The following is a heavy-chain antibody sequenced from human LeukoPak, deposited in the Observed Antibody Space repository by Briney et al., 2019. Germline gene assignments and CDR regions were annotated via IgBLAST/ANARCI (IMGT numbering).Heavy chain of an antibody. Sequence: SETLSLTCAVYGGSFSGYYWSWIRQPPGKGLEWIGEINHSGSTNYNPSLKSRVTISVDTSKNQFPLKLSSVTAADTAVYYCAGLIVGRVLGVWGQGTLVTVSS. J-gene: IGHJ4*02. D-gene: IGHD3-22*01. V-gene: IGHV4-34*01. CDR1: GGSFSGYY. CDR3: AGLIVGRVLGV. CDR2: INHSGST.